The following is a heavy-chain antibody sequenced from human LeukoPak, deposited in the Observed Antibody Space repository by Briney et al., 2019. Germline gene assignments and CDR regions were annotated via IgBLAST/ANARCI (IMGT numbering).Heavy chain of an antibody. V-gene: IGHV4-39*07. CDR2: MYYSGST. Sequence: SETLSLTCTVSGGSISSSSHYWGWIRQPPGKGLEWIGSMYYSGSTYYNPSLKSRVTISVDTSKNQFSLKLSSVTAADTAVYYCASVDIVATGSYYYSYYMDVWGKGTTVTVSS. J-gene: IGHJ6*03. D-gene: IGHD5-12*01. CDR3: ASVDIVATGSYYYSYYMDV. CDR1: GGSISSSSHY.